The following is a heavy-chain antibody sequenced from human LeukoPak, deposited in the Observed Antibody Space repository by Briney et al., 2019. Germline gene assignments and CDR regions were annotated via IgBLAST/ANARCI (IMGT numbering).Heavy chain of an antibody. D-gene: IGHD5-18*01. J-gene: IGHJ4*02. V-gene: IGHV1-18*04. CDR3: ARDDRGYSYGLYY. Sequence: ASVKVSCKASGYTFTGYYMHWVRQAPGQGLEWMGWISAYNGNTNYAQKLQGRVTMTTDTSTSTAYMELRSLRSDDTAVYYCARDDRGYSYGLYYWGQGTLVTVSS. CDR1: GYTFTGYY. CDR2: ISAYNGNT.